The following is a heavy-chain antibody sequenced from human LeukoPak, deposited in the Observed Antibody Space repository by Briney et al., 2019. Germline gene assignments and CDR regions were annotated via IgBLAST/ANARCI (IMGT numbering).Heavy chain of an antibody. V-gene: IGHV3-20*04. CDR3: ARERSMTHFDY. CDR2: INRNGGRT. Sequence: PGRTLRLSCAASGFTFTTYGMSWVRQAPGKGLEWVSGINRNGGRTGYADSVKGRFTISRDNAKHSLYLQMNSLRAEDTALCYCARERSMTHFDYWGQGTLVTVSS. CDR1: GFTFTTYG. J-gene: IGHJ4*02.